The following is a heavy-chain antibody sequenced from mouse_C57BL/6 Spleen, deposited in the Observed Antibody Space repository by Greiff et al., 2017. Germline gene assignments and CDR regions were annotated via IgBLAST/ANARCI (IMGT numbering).Heavy chain of an antibody. CDR3: TRGRYGNYVYFDY. V-gene: IGHV5-9-1*02. Sequence: EVKVEESGEGLVKPGGSLKLSCAASGFTFSSYAMSWVRQTPEKRLEWVAYISSGGDYIYYADTVKGRFTISRDNARNTLYLQMSSLKSEDTAMYYCTRGRYGNYVYFDYWGQGTTLTVSS. J-gene: IGHJ2*01. D-gene: IGHD2-1*01. CDR1: GFTFSSYA. CDR2: ISSGGDYI.